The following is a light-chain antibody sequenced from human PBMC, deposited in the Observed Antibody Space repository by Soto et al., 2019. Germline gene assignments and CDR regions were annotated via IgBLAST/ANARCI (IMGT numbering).Light chain of an antibody. J-gene: IGKJ5*01. CDR3: QQYDDWLRLT. V-gene: IGKV3D-15*01. CDR2: GAS. Sequence: EIVMTQSPATLSVSPGERSTLSCRASQSVNIYLAWYQQKPGQAPRLLIFGASSRATGIPARFSGSGSGTEFNLTISSLQSEDFAVYFCQQYDDWLRLTFGGGTRLEI. CDR1: QSVNIY.